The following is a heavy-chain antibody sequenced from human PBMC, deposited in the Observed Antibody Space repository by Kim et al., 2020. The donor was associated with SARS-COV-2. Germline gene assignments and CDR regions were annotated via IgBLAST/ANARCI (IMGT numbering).Heavy chain of an antibody. J-gene: IGHJ4*02. Sequence: NYARKLQGRVTMTTDTATSTAYMELGGLRSDDTAVYYCARGYGSVSYSDYWGQGTLVTVSS. V-gene: IGHV1-18*01. D-gene: IGHD3-10*01. CDR3: ARGYGSVSYSDY.